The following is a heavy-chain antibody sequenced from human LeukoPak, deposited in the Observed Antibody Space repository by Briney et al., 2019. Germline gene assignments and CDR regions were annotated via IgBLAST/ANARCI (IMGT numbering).Heavy chain of an antibody. Sequence: GGSLRLSCAASGFTFSNYAMNWVRQAPRKGLEWVSTISGAGGSTYYADSVKGRFTISRDNSKNTLYLQMNSLRAEDTAVYYCAREGSSGRYFDLWGRGTLVTVSS. V-gene: IGHV3-23*01. CDR1: GFTFSNYA. J-gene: IGHJ2*01. CDR2: ISGAGGST. D-gene: IGHD6-19*01. CDR3: AREGSSGRYFDL.